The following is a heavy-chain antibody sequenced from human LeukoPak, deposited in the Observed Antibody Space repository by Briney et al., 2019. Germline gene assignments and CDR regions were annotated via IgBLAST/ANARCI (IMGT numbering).Heavy chain of an antibody. Sequence: SETLSLTCTVSGGSISSYYWSWLRQPPGKGLEWIGYIYYSGSTNYRPSLKSRVTISVDTSKNQFSLKLSSVTAADTAVYYCARDPGGGSYLDYWGQGTLVTVSS. D-gene: IGHD1-26*01. CDR1: GGSISSYY. J-gene: IGHJ4*02. CDR2: IYYSGST. V-gene: IGHV4-59*01. CDR3: ARDPGGGSYLDY.